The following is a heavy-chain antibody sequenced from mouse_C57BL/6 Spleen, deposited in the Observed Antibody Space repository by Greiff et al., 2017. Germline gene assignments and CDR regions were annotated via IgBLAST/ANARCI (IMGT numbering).Heavy chain of an antibody. CDR3: ARYGLRGGAMDD. Sequence: VQLQQPGAELVMPGASVKLSCKASGYTFTSYWMHWVKQRPGQGLEWIGEIDPSDSYTNYNQKFKGKSTLTVDKSSSTAYMQLSSLTSEDSAVYYCARYGLRGGAMDDWGQGTSVTVAS. D-gene: IGHD1-1*01. CDR2: IDPSDSYT. J-gene: IGHJ4*01. V-gene: IGHV1-69*01. CDR1: GYTFTSYW.